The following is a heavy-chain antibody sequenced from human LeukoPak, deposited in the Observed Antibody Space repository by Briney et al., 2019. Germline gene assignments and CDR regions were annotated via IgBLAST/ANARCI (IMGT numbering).Heavy chain of an antibody. V-gene: IGHV4-39*07. D-gene: IGHD4-11*01. CDR3: ASRPYSGTMDV. CDR1: GGSISSSSYH. J-gene: IGHJ6*03. CDR2: IYYSGST. Sequence: SETLSLTCTVSGGSISSSSYHWGWIRQPPGKGLEWIGSIYYSGSTYYNPSLKSRVTISIDMPKNQFSLKLSSVTAADTAVYYCASRPYSGTMDVWGKGTTVTVSS.